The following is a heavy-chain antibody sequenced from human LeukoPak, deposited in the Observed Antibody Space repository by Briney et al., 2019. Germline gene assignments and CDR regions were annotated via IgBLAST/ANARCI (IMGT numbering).Heavy chain of an antibody. D-gene: IGHD6-13*01. CDR2: IIPIFGTA. CDR3: ARDRNSSSWYRYYYYMDV. CDR1: GGTYSSYA. V-gene: IGHV1-69*13. Sequence: SVKVSGKASGGTYSSYAISWVRQAPGQGLEWMGGIIPIFGTANYAQKFQGRVTITADESTSTAYMELSSLRSEDTAVYYCARDRNSSSWYRYYYYMDVWGKGTTVTISS. J-gene: IGHJ6*03.